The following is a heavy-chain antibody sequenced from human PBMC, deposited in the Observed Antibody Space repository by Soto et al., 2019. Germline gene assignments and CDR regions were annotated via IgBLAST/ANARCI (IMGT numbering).Heavy chain of an antibody. J-gene: IGHJ6*02. Sequence: SLRLSCAASGFTFSSYSMNWVRQAPGKGLEWVSYISSSSSTIYYADSVKGRFTISRDNAKNSLYLQMNSLRDEDTAVYYCARTPRDSSGWYFGMDVWGQGTTVTVSS. CDR2: ISSSSSTI. V-gene: IGHV3-48*02. CDR3: ARTPRDSSGWYFGMDV. CDR1: GFTFSSYS. D-gene: IGHD6-19*01.